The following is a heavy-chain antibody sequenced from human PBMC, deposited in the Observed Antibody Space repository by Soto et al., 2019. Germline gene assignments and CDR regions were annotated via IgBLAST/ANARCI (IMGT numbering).Heavy chain of an antibody. J-gene: IGHJ4*02. CDR1: GFTFSNYW. CDR3: ATGGYSYGWGY. D-gene: IGHD5-18*01. V-gene: IGHV3-74*01. CDR2: VNPAGSAS. Sequence: EVQLVESGGGLVQPGGSLRLSCVGSGFTFSNYWMHWVRQVPGKGPVWVSRVNPAGSASSYADFVKGRFTVSRDNAKNTLYLKMNSLSAEDTAVYYCATGGYSYGWGYWGQGTLVTVSS.